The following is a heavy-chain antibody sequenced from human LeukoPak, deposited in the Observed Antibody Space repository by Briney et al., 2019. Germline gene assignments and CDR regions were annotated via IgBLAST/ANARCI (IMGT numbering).Heavy chain of an antibody. Sequence: ASVKVSCKTSGYAFTAYYIHWVRQAPGQGLEWIGWIDPSNGGPNYAQKFQGRVTMTRDTSISTAYMELSRLTSDDTAVYYCAREVWKYDYWGQGTLVIVSS. V-gene: IGHV1-2*02. CDR1: GYAFTAYY. D-gene: IGHD1-1*01. CDR3: AREVWKYDY. CDR2: IDPSNGGP. J-gene: IGHJ4*02.